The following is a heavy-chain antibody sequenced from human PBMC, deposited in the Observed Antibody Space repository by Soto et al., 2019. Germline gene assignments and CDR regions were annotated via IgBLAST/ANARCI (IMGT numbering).Heavy chain of an antibody. Sequence: SETLSLTCAVYGGSFSGYYWSWIRQPPGKGLEWIGEINHSGSTNYNPSLKSRVTISVDTSKNQFSLKLSSVTAADTAVYYCARAPHSSSWYSQFDYWGQGTLVTVSS. CDR1: GGSFSGYY. CDR2: INHSGST. J-gene: IGHJ4*02. D-gene: IGHD6-13*01. V-gene: IGHV4-34*01. CDR3: ARAPHSSSWYSQFDY.